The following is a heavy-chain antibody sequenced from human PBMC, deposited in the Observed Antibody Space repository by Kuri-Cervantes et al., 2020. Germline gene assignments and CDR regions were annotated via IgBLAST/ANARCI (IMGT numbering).Heavy chain of an antibody. CDR3: ARAGYQPLLLNDAFDI. CDR1: GYTFTSYD. CDR2: MNPNSGNT. J-gene: IGHJ3*02. Sequence: ASVKVSCKASGYTFTSYDINWVRQATGQGLEWMGWMNPNSGNTGYAQKFQGRVTMTRNTSISTAYMELSSLRSEDTAVYYCARAGYQPLLLNDAFDIWGQGTMVTVSS. D-gene: IGHD2-21*02. V-gene: IGHV1-8*01.